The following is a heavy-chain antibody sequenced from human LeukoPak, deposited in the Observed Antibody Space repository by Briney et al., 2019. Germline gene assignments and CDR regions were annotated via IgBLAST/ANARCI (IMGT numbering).Heavy chain of an antibody. V-gene: IGHV3-7*01. CDR2: IKQDGSEK. CDR3: ARPRVQGVISGLDY. D-gene: IGHD3-10*01. CDR1: GFTFSSYW. Sequence: PGGSLRLSCAASGFTFSSYWMSWVRQAPGKGLEWVANIKQDGSEKYYVDSVKGRFTISRDNAKNSLYLQMNSLRAEDTAVYYCARPRVQGVISGLDYWGQGILVTVSS. J-gene: IGHJ4*02.